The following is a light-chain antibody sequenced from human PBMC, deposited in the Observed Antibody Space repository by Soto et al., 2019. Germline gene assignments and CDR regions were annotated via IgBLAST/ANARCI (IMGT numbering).Light chain of an antibody. J-gene: IGKJ3*01. V-gene: IGKV3-20*01. CDR1: QGISSGY. CDR3: HQYGISPFT. CDR2: GTS. Sequence: EIVLTQSPGTLSLSPGERATLSCRASQGISSGYLAWFQQKTGQAPRLLIYGTSSRASGIPDTFSGSGSGTDFTLTISRLEPEDFAVYYCHQYGISPFTFGPGTKVDIK.